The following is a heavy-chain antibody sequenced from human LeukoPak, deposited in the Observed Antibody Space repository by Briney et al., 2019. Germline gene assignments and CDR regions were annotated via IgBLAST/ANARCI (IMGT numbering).Heavy chain of an antibody. CDR3: ARAITMVRGVKVYWFDP. V-gene: IGHV4-4*07. D-gene: IGHD3-10*01. Sequence: SETLSLTCTVSGGSISSYYWSWIRQPAGKGLEWIGRIYTSGSTNYNPSLKSRVTMSVDTSKNQFSLKLSSVTAADTAVYYCARAITMVRGVKVYWFDPWGQGTLVTVSS. CDR1: GGSISSYY. J-gene: IGHJ5*02. CDR2: IYTSGST.